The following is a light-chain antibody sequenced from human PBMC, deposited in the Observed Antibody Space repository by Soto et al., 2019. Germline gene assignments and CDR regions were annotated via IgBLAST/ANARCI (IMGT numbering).Light chain of an antibody. J-gene: IGLJ1*01. Sequence: QSVLTQPASVSGSPGQSITFSCTGTSSDIGGYNYVSWYQQHPGKAPKLMIYEVSNRPSGVSDRFYGSKSGNTASLTISGLQAEDEDDYYCTSYTSSTTNYVFGTGTKLTVL. V-gene: IGLV2-14*01. CDR1: SSDIGGYNY. CDR2: EVS. CDR3: TSYTSSTTNYV.